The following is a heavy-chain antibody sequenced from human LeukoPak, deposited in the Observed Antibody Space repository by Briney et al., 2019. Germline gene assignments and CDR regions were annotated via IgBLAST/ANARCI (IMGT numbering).Heavy chain of an antibody. CDR2: IYYSGST. CDR1: GGSISSYY. CDR3: ARPSGHFAFDI. Sequence: SETLSLTCTVSGGSISSYYWSWIRQPPGKGLEWIGYIYYSGSTNYNPSLKSRVTISVDTSKNQFSLKLSSVTAADTAVYYCARPSGHFAFDIWGQGTMVTVSS. J-gene: IGHJ3*02. V-gene: IGHV4-59*08. D-gene: IGHD3-10*01.